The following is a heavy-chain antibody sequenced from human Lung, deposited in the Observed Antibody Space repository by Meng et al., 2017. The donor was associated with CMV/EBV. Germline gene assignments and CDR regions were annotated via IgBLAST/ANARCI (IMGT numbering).Heavy chain of an antibody. CDR3: ARLFHTSLGTNYYYGMDV. CDR1: GYTFTGYN. Sequence: SVXVSXXASGYTFTGYNMHWVRQAPGQGREWMGWINPDSGDTRYAEKFQGRVTLTRDTSITTAYMELSRLKSDDTAVFFCARLFHTSLGTNYYYGMDVWGQWTTVXVSS. J-gene: IGHJ6*02. V-gene: IGHV1-2*02. D-gene: IGHD3-10*01. CDR2: INPDSGDT.